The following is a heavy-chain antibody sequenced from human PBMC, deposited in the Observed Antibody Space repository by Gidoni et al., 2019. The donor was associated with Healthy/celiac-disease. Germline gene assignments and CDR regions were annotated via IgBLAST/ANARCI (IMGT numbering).Heavy chain of an antibody. CDR3: ATAIVVVPAARWWFDP. CDR1: GYTLTELS. Sequence: QVQLVQSGAEVKKPGASVKVSCKVSGYTLTELSMHWVRQAPGKGLTWMGGFDPEDGETIYAQKFQGRVTMTEDTSTDTAYMELSSLRSEDTAVYYCATAIVVVPAARWWFDPWGQGTLVTVSS. CDR2: FDPEDGET. J-gene: IGHJ5*02. V-gene: IGHV1-24*01. D-gene: IGHD2-2*01.